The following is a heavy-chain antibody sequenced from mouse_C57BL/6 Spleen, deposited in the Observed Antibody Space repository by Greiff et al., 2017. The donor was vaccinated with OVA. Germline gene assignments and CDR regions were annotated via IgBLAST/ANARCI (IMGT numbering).Heavy chain of an antibody. CDR1: GYTFTSYW. CDR2: IDPSDSYT. CDR3: ARLYSKHFDY. J-gene: IGHJ2*01. Sequence: QVQLQQPGAELVMPGASVKLSCKASGYTFTSYWMHWVKQRPGQGLEWIGEIDPSDSYTNYNQKFKGKSTLPVDKSSNTAYMQLSSLTSEDSAVYYCARLYSKHFDYWGQGTTLTVSS. V-gene: IGHV1-69*01. D-gene: IGHD2-5*01.